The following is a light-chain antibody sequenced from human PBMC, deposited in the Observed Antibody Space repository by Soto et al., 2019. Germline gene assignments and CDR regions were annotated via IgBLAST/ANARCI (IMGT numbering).Light chain of an antibody. J-gene: IGLJ1*01. Sequence: QSALAQPASVSGSPGQSITISCTGTSSDVGTYNYVSWYQQYPGKAPKLMIYEVNNRPSGVSNRFSGSKSGNTASLTISGLQAEDEADYYCCSYTSSSTYVFGTGTKVTVL. CDR2: EVN. CDR3: CSYTSSSTYV. CDR1: SSDVGTYNY. V-gene: IGLV2-14*01.